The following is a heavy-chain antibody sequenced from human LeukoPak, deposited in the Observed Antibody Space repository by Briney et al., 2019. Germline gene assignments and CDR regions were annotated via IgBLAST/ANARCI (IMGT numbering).Heavy chain of an antibody. J-gene: IGHJ3*02. CDR2: FDPEDGET. D-gene: IGHD3-22*01. Sequence: PGRSLRLSCAASGFTFSSYAMHWVRQAPGKGLEWMGGFDPEDGETIYAQKFQGRVTMTEDTCTDTAYMELSSMRSEDTAVYYCARGAPRHYYYDSSGLLGAFDIWGQGTMVTVSS. CDR1: GFTFSSYA. V-gene: IGHV1-24*01. CDR3: ARGAPRHYYYDSSGLLGAFDI.